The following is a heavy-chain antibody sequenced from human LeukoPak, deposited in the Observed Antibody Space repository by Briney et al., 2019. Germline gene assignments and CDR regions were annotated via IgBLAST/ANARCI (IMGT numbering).Heavy chain of an antibody. J-gene: IGHJ5*02. V-gene: IGHV1-2*02. CDR2: INPNSGGT. D-gene: IGHD1-26*01. CDR3: ARERDSGGYLPWFDP. Sequence: ASVKVSCKASGYTFTGYYMHWVRQAPGQRREGMGWINPNSGGTNYAQKFQGRVTMTRDTSISTAYMELSRLRSDDTAVYYWARERDSGGYLPWFDPWGQGTLVTVSS. CDR1: GYTFTGYY.